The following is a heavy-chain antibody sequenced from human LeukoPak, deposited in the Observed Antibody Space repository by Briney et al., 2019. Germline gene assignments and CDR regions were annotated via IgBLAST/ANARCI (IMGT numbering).Heavy chain of an antibody. D-gene: IGHD3-10*01. CDR3: ARGGSAVRGLAYNWFDP. CDR1: GYTFTSYY. V-gene: IGHV1-46*01. J-gene: IGHJ5*02. CDR2: INPSGGST. Sequence: ASVKVSCKASGYTFTSYYMHWVRQAPGQGLEWMGIINPSGGSTSYAQKFQGRVTMTRDTSTSTVYMELSSLRSEDTAVYYCARGGSAVRGLAYNWFDPWSQGTLVTVSS.